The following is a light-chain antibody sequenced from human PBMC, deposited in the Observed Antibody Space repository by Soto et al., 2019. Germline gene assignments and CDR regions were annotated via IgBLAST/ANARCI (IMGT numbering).Light chain of an antibody. J-gene: IGKJ1*01. CDR2: HTS. Sequence: QMTQSPSSLSASVGDRVTITCRASPHIGIDLGWYQQKPGKAPQRLIYHTSQWQSGVPSRFSGRGSGTEFTLTINSLQPEDVATYYCLQHYNYSGTCGQGTKVDI. V-gene: IGKV1-17*01. CDR1: PHIGID. CDR3: LQHYNYSGT.